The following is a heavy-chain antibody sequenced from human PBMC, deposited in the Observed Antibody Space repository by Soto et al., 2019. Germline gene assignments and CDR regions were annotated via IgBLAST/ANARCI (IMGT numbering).Heavy chain of an antibody. CDR2: IYYSGST. V-gene: IGHV4-31*03. Sequence: SETLSLTCTVSGGSISSGGYYWSWIRQHPGKGLEWIGYIYYSGSTYYDPSLKSRVTISVDTSKNQFSLKLSSVTAADTAVYYCARDRECSGGTCYNYFDYWGQGTLVTVSS. CDR1: GGSISSGGYY. CDR3: ARDRECSGGTCYNYFDY. J-gene: IGHJ4*02. D-gene: IGHD2-15*01.